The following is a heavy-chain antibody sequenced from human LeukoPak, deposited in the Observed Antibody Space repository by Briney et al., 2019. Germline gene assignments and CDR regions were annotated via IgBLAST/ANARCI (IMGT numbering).Heavy chain of an antibody. D-gene: IGHD6-13*01. CDR3: ARGIAAAGTNWFDP. CDR1: GFTFSSYS. Sequence: GGSLRLSCAASGFTFSSYSMNWVRQAPGKGLVWVSSISSSSSYIYYADSVKGRFTISRDNAKNSLYLQMNSLRAEDTAVYYCARGIAAAGTNWFDPWGQGALVTVSS. CDR2: ISSSSSYI. V-gene: IGHV3-21*01. J-gene: IGHJ5*02.